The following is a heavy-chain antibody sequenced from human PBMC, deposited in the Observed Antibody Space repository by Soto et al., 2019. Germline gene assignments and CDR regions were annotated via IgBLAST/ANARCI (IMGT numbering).Heavy chain of an antibody. V-gene: IGHV4-59*04. CDR3: VRHPLITVPRQHDYYFAT. Sequence: SENLSLTCTVSGGSISSYYWSWIRQSPGKGLEWFGSIFYSGSTYYNPSLKSRITISILTSQNQFSLRLTSVTAAETAVYCCVRHPLITVPRQHDYYFATSGLRTPVIVSS. D-gene: IGHD4-17*01. CDR1: GGSISSYY. J-gene: IGHJ4*02. CDR2: IFYSGST.